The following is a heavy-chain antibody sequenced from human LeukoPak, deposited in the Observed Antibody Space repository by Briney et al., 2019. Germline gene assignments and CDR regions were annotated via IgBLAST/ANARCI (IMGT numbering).Heavy chain of an antibody. Sequence: AASVKVSCKASGYTFTGYYMHWVRQAPGQGLEWMGWINPNSGGTNYAQKFQGRVTMTRDTSISTAYMELSRLRSDDTAIYYCARDLGVAVRPFSLYYWGQGTLVTVSS. D-gene: IGHD6-6*01. J-gene: IGHJ4*02. CDR3: ARDLGVAVRPFSLYY. CDR2: INPNSGGT. V-gene: IGHV1-2*02. CDR1: GYTFTGYY.